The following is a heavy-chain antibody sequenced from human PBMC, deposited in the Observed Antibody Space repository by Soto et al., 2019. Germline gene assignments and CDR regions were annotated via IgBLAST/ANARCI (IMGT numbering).Heavy chain of an antibody. V-gene: IGHV1-18*01. CDR3: ARGGGGYEDY. Sequence: QVHLVQSGIEVQKPGASMKVSCKTSGYTFTNFGVSWVRQAPGQGLEWMGWISAYNGNTNYAQKFQGRVTMTTDTSTSTAYMELRSLRSDDTAMYYCARGGGGYEDYWGQGTLVIVSS. CDR1: GYTFTNFG. CDR2: ISAYNGNT. D-gene: IGHD5-12*01. J-gene: IGHJ4*02.